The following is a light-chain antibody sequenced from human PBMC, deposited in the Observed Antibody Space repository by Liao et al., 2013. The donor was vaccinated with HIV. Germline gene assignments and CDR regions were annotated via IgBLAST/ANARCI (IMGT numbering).Light chain of an antibody. Sequence: SYELTQPPSVSVSPGQTASITCSGDTLGDKDVSWYQQKPGQSPVVVMYQDTKRPSGSPERFSGSNSGNTATLTISGTQAMDEADYYCQAWDSSTLVFGGGTKLTVL. CDR1: TLGDKD. CDR2: QDT. J-gene: IGLJ3*02. CDR3: QAWDSSTLV. V-gene: IGLV3-1*01.